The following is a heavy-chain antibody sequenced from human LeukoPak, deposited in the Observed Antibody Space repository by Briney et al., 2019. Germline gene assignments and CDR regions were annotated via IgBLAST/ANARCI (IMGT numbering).Heavy chain of an antibody. V-gene: IGHV3-33*01. J-gene: IGHJ4*02. D-gene: IGHD4-17*01. CDR3: ARDTYGDLGY. CDR1: GFTFSSYG. Sequence: PGRSLRLSCAASGFTFSSYGMHWVRQAPGKGLEWVAVIWYDGSNKYYADSVKGRFTISRGNSKNTLYLQMNSLRAEDAAVYYCARDTYGDLGYWGQGTLVTVSS. CDR2: IWYDGSNK.